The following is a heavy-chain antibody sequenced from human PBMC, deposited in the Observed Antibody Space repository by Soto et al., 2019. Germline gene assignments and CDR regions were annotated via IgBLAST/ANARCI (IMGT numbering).Heavy chain of an antibody. J-gene: IGHJ4*02. D-gene: IGHD6-6*01. CDR1: GFTFSSYA. Sequence: QVQLVESGGGVVQPGRSLRLSCAASGFTFSSYAMYWVRQAPGKGLEWVAVISYDGSNKYYADSVKGRFTISRDNSKNTLYLQMNSLRAEDTAVYYCAREGEQLVYDYWGQGTLVTVSS. CDR2: ISYDGSNK. V-gene: IGHV3-30-3*01. CDR3: AREGEQLVYDY.